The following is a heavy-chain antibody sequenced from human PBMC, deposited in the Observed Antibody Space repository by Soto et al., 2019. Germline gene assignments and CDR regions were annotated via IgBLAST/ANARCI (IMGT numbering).Heavy chain of an antibody. CDR1: GFTFSSYD. CDR2: VSASGSIT. V-gene: IGHV3-23*01. Sequence: TGGSLRLSFAASGFTFSSYDMSWVRQAPGKGLEWVSGVSASGSITSYADSAKGRFTISRDNAKNTVFLQMSSLRAEDTAVYFCAKGDCSGGRCYRGFDYWGQGTLVTVSS. J-gene: IGHJ4*02. CDR3: AKGDCSGGRCYRGFDY. D-gene: IGHD2-15*01.